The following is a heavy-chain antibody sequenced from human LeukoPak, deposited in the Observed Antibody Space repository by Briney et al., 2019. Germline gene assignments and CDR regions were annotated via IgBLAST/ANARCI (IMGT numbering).Heavy chain of an antibody. CDR2: IWYDGSNK. V-gene: IGHV3-33*01. CDR3: AREGPMVRGVIRGAFDY. Sequence: GGSLRLSCAASGFTFSSYGMHWVRQAPGKGLGWVAVIWYDGSNKYYADSVKGRFTISRDNSKNTLYLQMNSLRAEDAAVYYCAREGPMVRGVIRGAFDYWGQGTLVTVSS. D-gene: IGHD3-10*01. J-gene: IGHJ4*02. CDR1: GFTFSSYG.